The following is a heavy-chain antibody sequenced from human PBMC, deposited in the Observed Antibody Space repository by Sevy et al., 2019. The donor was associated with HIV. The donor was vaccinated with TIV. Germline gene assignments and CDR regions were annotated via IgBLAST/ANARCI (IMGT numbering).Heavy chain of an antibody. Sequence: GGSLRLSCAASGFPFSNYAMTWLRQAPGKGLEWVSITSKDGGSTYYADSVKGRFIISRDNSKNTLYLQMSSLRAEDTAIYYCATLCLEGCWGYWGQGTLVTVSS. V-gene: IGHV3-23*01. J-gene: IGHJ4*02. D-gene: IGHD3-3*01. CDR3: ATLCLEGCWGY. CDR2: TSKDGGST. CDR1: GFPFSNYA.